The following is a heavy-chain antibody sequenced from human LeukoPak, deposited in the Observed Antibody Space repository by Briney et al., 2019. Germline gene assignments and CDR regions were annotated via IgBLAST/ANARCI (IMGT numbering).Heavy chain of an antibody. D-gene: IGHD3-22*01. CDR2: IYHSGST. V-gene: IGHV4-30-2*01. CDR3: ARAPLGGGHYDSSGYYLVPPKT. CDR1: GGSISSGGYY. J-gene: IGHJ5*02. Sequence: PSETLSLTCTVSGGSISSGGYYWSWIRQPPRKGLEWIGYIYHSGSTYYSPSLKSRVTISVDRSKNQFSLKLSSVTVADTAVYYCARAPLGGGHYDSSGYYLVPPKTWGQGTLVTVSS.